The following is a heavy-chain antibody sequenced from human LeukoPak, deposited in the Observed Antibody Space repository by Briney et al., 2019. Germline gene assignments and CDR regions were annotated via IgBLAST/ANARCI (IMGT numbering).Heavy chain of an antibody. CDR1: GFTFDDYG. CDR3: ARDRTYYYGSGSLNWFDP. V-gene: IGHV3-20*04. J-gene: IGHJ5*02. D-gene: IGHD3-10*01. Sequence: GGSLRLSCAASGFTFDDYGMSWVRQAPGKGLEWVSGINWNGGSTGYADSVKGRFTISRDNAKNSLYLQMNSLRAEDTAVYYCARDRTYYYGSGSLNWFDPWGQGTLVTVSS. CDR2: INWNGGST.